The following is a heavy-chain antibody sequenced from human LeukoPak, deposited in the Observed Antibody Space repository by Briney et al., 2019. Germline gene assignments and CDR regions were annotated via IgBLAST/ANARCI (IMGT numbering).Heavy chain of an antibody. CDR2: ISSSSSIM. Sequence: PGGSLRLSCAASGFTFSSYTMNWVRKAPGKGLEWISYISSSSSIMCYADSVKGRFSISRDNAKNSLYLQMNSLRDEDTAVYYCARDKSGSDSARGAVIDICGQGAIVTVSS. CDR1: GFTFSSYT. CDR3: ARDKSGSDSARGAVIDI. D-gene: IGHD1-26*01. V-gene: IGHV3-48*02. J-gene: IGHJ3*02.